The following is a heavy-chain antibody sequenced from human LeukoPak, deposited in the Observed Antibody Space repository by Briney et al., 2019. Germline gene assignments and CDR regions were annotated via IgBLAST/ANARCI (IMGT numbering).Heavy chain of an antibody. CDR3: ARVDYDSSGYYFFYYYYYMDV. D-gene: IGHD3-22*01. J-gene: IGHJ6*03. CDR2: IYHSGST. Sequence: PSETLSLTYTVSGYSISSGYYWGWIRQPPGKGLEWIGSIYHSGSTYYNPSLKSRVTISVDTSKNQFSLKLSSVTAADTAVYYCARVDYDSSGYYFFYYYYYMDVWGKGTTVTVSS. V-gene: IGHV4-38-2*02. CDR1: GYSISSGYY.